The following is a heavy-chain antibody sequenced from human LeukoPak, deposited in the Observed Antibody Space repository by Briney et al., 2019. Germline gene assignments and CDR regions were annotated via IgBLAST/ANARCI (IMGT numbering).Heavy chain of an antibody. CDR3: AKVGSSHVFDY. CDR2: ISYDGSNK. V-gene: IGHV3-30*18. D-gene: IGHD6-6*01. J-gene: IGHJ4*02. Sequence: GGSLRLSCAASGFTLSSYGMHWVRQAPGKGLEWVAVISYDGSNKYYADSVKGRFTISRDNSKNTLYLQMDSLRAEDTAVYYCAKVGSSHVFDYWGQGTLVTVSS. CDR1: GFTLSSYG.